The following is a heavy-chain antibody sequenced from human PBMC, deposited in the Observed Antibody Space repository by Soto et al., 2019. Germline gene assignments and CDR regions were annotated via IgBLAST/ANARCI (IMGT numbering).Heavy chain of an antibody. CDR2: ISGSGGST. J-gene: IGHJ4*02. CDR1: GFTFSSYA. V-gene: IGHV3-23*01. D-gene: IGHD3-16*02. Sequence: GGSLRLSCAASGFTFSSYAMSWVRQAPGKGLEWVSAISGSGGSTYYADSVKGRFTISRDNSKNTLYLQMNSLRAEDTAVYYCAKDRGYGGEYYDYVWGSYRSPYYFDYWGQGTLVTVSS. CDR3: AKDRGYGGEYYDYVWGSYRSPYYFDY.